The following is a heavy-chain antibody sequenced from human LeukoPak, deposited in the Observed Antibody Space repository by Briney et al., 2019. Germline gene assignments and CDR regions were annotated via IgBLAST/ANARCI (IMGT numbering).Heavy chain of an antibody. J-gene: IGHJ4*02. CDR1: GFTFSSYA. D-gene: IGHD4-17*01. V-gene: IGHV3-23*01. CDR3: AKGAYGDYDY. Sequence: GGSLRLSCAASGFTFSSYALSWVRQAPGKGLEWVSAISSSGGSTYYADSVKGRFTISRDNSKNTLYLQMISLRAEDTAVYYCAKGAYGDYDYWGQGTLVTVSS. CDR2: ISSSGGST.